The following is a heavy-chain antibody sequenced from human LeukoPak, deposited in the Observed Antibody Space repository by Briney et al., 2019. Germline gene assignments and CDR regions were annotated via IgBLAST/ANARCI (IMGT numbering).Heavy chain of an antibody. CDR3: ARLGIPGTTFEFDY. J-gene: IGHJ4*02. Sequence: ASVKVSCKASGYTFTGYYMHWVRQAPGQGLEWMGWINPNSGGTNYAQKFQGRVTMTRDTSISTAYMELSRLRSDDTAVYYCARLGIPGTTFEFDYWGQGTLVTVSS. CDR1: GYTFTGYY. CDR2: INPNSGGT. D-gene: IGHD1-20*01. V-gene: IGHV1-2*02.